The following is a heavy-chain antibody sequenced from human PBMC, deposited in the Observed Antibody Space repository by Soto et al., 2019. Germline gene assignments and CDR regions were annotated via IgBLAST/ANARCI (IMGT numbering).Heavy chain of an antibody. CDR2: IYYSGST. D-gene: IGHD3-9*01. Sequence: SQTLSLTCAISGDSVSSNIAAWSWIRQPPGKGLEWIGSIYYSGSTYYNPSLKSRVTISVDTSKNQFSLKLSSVTAADTAVYYCASLYYDILTGYFRGWYFDLWGRGTLVTVSS. V-gene: IGHV4-39*01. J-gene: IGHJ2*01. CDR1: GDSVSSNIAA. CDR3: ASLYYDILTGYFRGWYFDL.